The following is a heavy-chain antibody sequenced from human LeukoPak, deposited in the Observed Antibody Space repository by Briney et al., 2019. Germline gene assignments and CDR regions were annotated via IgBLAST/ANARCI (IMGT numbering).Heavy chain of an antibody. V-gene: IGHV1-18*01. J-gene: IGHJ4*02. CDR1: GYTFTNYG. D-gene: IGHD2-15*01. Sequence: ASVKVSCKASGYTFTNYGITWVRQAPGQGLKWMGWISAYNGDTTYAQNLQGRVTMTTDTSTSTAYMELRSLTSGDTAVYYCARGPYCSGGTCYSQFLDHWGQGTLVTVSS. CDR3: ARGPYCSGGTCYSQFLDH. CDR2: ISAYNGDT.